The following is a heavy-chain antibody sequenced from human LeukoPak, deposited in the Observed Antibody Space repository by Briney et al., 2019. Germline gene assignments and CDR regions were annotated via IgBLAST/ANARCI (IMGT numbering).Heavy chain of an antibody. D-gene: IGHD2-8*02. CDR1: GFTFSSYD. Sequence: GGSLRLSCAASGFTFSSYDMHWVRQAPGKGLEWVAVISYDGSNKYYADSVKGRFTISRDNSKNTLSLQMNSLRAEDTAVYYCTKAPLMSCTGAFCYPFDSWGQGVLVTVSS. CDR3: TKAPLMSCTGAFCYPFDS. J-gene: IGHJ4*02. CDR2: ISYDGSNK. V-gene: IGHV3-30*19.